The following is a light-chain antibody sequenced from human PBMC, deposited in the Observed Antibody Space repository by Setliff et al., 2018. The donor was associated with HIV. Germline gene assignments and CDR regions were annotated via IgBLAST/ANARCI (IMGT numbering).Light chain of an antibody. CDR2: DVS. V-gene: IGLV2-11*01. Sequence: QSALAQPRSVSGSPGQSVTISCTGTSSDVGVYNYVSWYQQHPGKAPKLMIYDVSERPSGVPDRFSGSKSGNTASLTISGLQAEDEADYYCCSYAGRYTYVFGTGTKVTV. CDR3: CSYAGRYTYV. J-gene: IGLJ1*01. CDR1: SSDVGVYNY.